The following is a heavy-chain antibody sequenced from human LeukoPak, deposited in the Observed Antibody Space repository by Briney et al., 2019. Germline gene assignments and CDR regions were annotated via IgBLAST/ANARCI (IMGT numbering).Heavy chain of an antibody. CDR2: ISYDGSNK. J-gene: IGHJ3*02. V-gene: IGHV3-30-3*01. CDR1: GFTFSSYA. Sequence: SGGSLRLSCAASGFTFSSYAMPWVRQAPGKGLEWVAVISYDGSNKYYADSVKGRFTISRDNSKNTLYLQMNSLRAEDTAVYYCARDPKIFTIMNAFDIWGQGTMVTVSS. CDR3: ARDPKIFTIMNAFDI. D-gene: IGHD3-10*01.